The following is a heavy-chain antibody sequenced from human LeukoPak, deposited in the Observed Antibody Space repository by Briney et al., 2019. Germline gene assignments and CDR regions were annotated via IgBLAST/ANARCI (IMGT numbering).Heavy chain of an antibody. V-gene: IGHV4-61*05. CDR2: IYYSGST. J-gene: IGHJ4*02. CDR1: GSSISSSSYY. Sequence: SETLSLTCTVSGSSISSSSYYWSWIRQSPGKGLEWIGYIYYSGSTNYNPSLKSRVTISVDTSKNQFSLKLSSVTAADTAVYYCARHVWLQPFDYWGQGTLVTVSS. D-gene: IGHD3-9*01. CDR3: ARHVWLQPFDY.